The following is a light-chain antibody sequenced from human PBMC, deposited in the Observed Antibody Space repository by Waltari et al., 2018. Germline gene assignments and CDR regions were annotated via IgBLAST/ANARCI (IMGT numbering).Light chain of an antibody. CDR3: QQYHHWST. CDR2: DAS. Sequence: EIVMTQSPATLPVSPGERGTLPCWASQSIMTNVAWYQQKPGQAPRLLIYDASTRATDTPARFSGSGSGTDFTLTISSLQSEDFAVYYCQQYHHWSTFGGGTKVEI. J-gene: IGKJ4*01. V-gene: IGKV3-15*01. CDR1: QSIMTN.